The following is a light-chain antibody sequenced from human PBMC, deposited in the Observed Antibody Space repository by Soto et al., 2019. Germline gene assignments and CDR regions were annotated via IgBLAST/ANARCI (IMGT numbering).Light chain of an antibody. V-gene: IGKV3-20*01. CDR1: QSVRNSY. CDR2: GAS. CDR3: QHYVPSPETWT. J-gene: IGKJ1*01. Sequence: EIVLTQSPGTLSLSPGERATLSCRASQSVRNSYLAWYQQKRGQAPRLLIYGASSRATGIPDRFSGSGSGTDFTLTISRLEPEDFAVYFCQHYVPSPETWTFGQGTQVEIK.